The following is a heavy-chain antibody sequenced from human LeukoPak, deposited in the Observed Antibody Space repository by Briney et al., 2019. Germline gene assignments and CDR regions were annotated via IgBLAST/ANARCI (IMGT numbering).Heavy chain of an antibody. CDR1: GGSIASSSHY. Sequence: SETLSLTCTVSGGSIASSSHYWVWIRQPPGKGLEWIGSMYYSGSTYYNPSLKSRVTISVDTSKNQFSLKLSSVTAADTAVYYCARSQAYSGDYWGQGTLVTVSS. J-gene: IGHJ4*02. D-gene: IGHD1-26*01. CDR2: MYYSGST. CDR3: ARSQAYSGDY. V-gene: IGHV4-39*07.